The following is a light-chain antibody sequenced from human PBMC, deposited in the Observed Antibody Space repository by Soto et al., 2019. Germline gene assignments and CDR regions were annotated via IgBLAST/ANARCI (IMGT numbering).Light chain of an antibody. V-gene: IGLV1-44*01. CDR2: AND. CDR3: AVWDDNLKGL. Sequence: QSVLTQPPSMSGTPGQRVTISCSGSRSNIGGNAVTWYQQVPGTAPKLLIYANDQRPSGVSDRFSGSKSATSASLAISGLKSEEEADYYCAVWDDNLKGLFGGGTQLTAL. J-gene: IGLJ2*01. CDR1: RSNIGGNA.